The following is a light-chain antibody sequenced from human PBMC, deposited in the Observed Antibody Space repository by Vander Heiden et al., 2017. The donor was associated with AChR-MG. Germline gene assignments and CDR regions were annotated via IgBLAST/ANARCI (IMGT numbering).Light chain of an antibody. CDR3: QQDNNGPWT. CDR2: GAS. CDR1: QSVSSN. J-gene: IGKJ1*01. Sequence: EIVMTQSPATLSVSSVESSTLDCRASQSVSSNIAWYQQKPGQARRLHIYGASTSATGIPARFSGSGSGTEFTLTVSSLQSEDIAVDYCQQDNNGPWTFGQGNKVEIK. V-gene: IGKV3-15*01.